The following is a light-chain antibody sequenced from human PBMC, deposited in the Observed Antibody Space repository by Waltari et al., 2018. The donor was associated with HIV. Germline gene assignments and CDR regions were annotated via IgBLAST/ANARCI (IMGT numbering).Light chain of an antibody. CDR2: EAS. J-gene: IGKJ2*01. CDR3: QHYANYYA. V-gene: IGKV1-5*03. Sequence: IWGTESPPTLTYLLGNRLSSTCRASFNVNKWVGWYQQKAGQAPKLLIYEASTLESEVPSRFSGTGSGTEFTLTISNLQPEDSATYYCQHYANYYAFGQGTRLEI. CDR1: FNVNKW.